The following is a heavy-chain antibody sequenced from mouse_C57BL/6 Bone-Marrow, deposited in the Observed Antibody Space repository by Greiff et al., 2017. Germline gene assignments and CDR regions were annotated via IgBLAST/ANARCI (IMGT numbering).Heavy chain of an antibody. D-gene: IGHD4-1*01. CDR3: AKGAGTAWFAY. J-gene: IGHJ3*01. V-gene: IGHV3-1*01. Sequence: DVQLQESGPGMVKPSQSLSLTCTVTGYSITSGYDWHWIRHFPGNKLEWMGYISYSGSTNYNPSLNSRISITHDTSKNHFFLKLHSVTTEDTATYYCAKGAGTAWFAYWGQGTLVTVSA. CDR2: ISYSGST. CDR1: GYSITSGYD.